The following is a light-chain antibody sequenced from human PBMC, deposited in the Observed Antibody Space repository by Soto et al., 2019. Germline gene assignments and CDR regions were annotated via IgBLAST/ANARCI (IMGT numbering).Light chain of an antibody. CDR1: SANIERNN. Sequence: QSVMTQSPSASGTPGQRVTISCSGSSANIERNNVNWYQQFPKTAPKLLIYKTDQRPSGVPDRFSASKSGTSASLAISGLQSEDEADYYGASWDDSLNIWVFGGGTKLTVL. J-gene: IGLJ3*02. CDR3: ASWDDSLNIWV. CDR2: KTD. V-gene: IGLV1-44*01.